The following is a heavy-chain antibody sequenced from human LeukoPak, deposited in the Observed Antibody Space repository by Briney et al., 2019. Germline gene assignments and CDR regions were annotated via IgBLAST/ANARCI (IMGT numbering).Heavy chain of an antibody. Sequence: PSETLSLTCAVSGGSISSSNWWSWVRQPPGKGLEWIGEIYHSGSTNYNPSLKSRVTISVDKSKNQFSLKLSSVTAADTAVYYCARHDYYDSSGYYRNWFDPWGQGTLVTVSS. V-gene: IGHV4-4*02. CDR1: GGSISSSNW. J-gene: IGHJ5*02. D-gene: IGHD3-22*01. CDR3: ARHDYYDSSGYYRNWFDP. CDR2: IYHSGST.